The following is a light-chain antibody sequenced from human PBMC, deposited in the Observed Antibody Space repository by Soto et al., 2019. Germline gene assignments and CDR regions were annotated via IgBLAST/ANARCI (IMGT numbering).Light chain of an antibody. CDR3: SSYTGDTTPV. CDR2: EVS. J-gene: IGLJ2*01. CDR1: SNDVGGYAY. Sequence: QAVVTQPASVSGSPGQSITISCTGTSNDVGGYAYVSWYQQYPGKAPKLVISEVSNRPSGVSHRFSGSRSGNTASLTISGLQAEDEADYYCSSYTGDTTPVFGGGTQLTVL. V-gene: IGLV2-14*01.